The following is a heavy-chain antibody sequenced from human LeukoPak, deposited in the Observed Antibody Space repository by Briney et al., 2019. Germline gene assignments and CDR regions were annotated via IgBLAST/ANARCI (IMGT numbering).Heavy chain of an antibody. CDR1: GFTFSSYG. CDR2: IRYDGSNK. Sequence: GGSLRLSCAASGFTFSSYGMHWVLQAPGKGLEWVAFIRYDGSNKYYADSVKGRFTISRDNSKNTLYLQMNSLRAEDTAVYYCAKDPSSGWSSFDPWGQGTLVTVSS. J-gene: IGHJ5*02. D-gene: IGHD6-19*01. V-gene: IGHV3-30*02. CDR3: AKDPSSGWSSFDP.